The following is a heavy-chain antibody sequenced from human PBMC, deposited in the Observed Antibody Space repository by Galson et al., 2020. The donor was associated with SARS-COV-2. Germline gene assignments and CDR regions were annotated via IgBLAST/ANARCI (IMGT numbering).Heavy chain of an antibody. J-gene: IGHJ5*02. Sequence: GESLKISCAASGFTVSSNYMSWVRQAPGKGLEWVSVIYSGGSIYYADSVKGRFTISRDNSKNTLDLQMNSLRAEDTAVYYCARMYSSSWYRAWGQGTLVTVSS. CDR2: IYSGGSI. V-gene: IGHV3-66*02. CDR3: ARMYSSSWYRA. D-gene: IGHD6-13*01. CDR1: GFTVSSNY.